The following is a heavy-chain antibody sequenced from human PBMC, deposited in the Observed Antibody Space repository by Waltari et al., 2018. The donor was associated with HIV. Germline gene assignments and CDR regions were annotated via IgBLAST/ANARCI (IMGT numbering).Heavy chain of an antibody. CDR3: TTINGGGSFDY. Sequence: EVQLVESGGGLVKPGGSLKLSCAASGFTFSNAWMSWVRQAPGKGLELVGRIKSKTDGGTTDYAAPVKGRVTISRDDSKNTLYLQMNSLKTEDTAVYYCTTINGGGSFDYWGQGTLVTVSS. D-gene: IGHD6-19*01. V-gene: IGHV3-15*01. J-gene: IGHJ4*02. CDR1: GFTFSNAW. CDR2: IKSKTDGGTT.